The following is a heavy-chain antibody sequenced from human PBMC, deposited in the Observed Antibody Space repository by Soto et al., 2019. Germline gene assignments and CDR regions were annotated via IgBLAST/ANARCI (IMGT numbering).Heavy chain of an antibody. Sequence: KPSETLSLTCAVHDGSFSGYYWIWIRQPLGKGLEWIGEIEHNGNTNYNPSFTSRATISLDTSKNQFSLKLSSVTAADTALYYCARGGGYSYHLYGMDVWGQGTAGTVSS. CDR2: IEHNGNT. D-gene: IGHD5-18*01. CDR1: DGSFSGYY. V-gene: IGHV4-34*01. CDR3: ARGGGYSYHLYGMDV. J-gene: IGHJ6*02.